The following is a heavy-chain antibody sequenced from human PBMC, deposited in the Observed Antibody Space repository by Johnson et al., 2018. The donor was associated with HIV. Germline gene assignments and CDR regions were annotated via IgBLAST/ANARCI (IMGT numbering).Heavy chain of an antibody. D-gene: IGHD1-26*01. CDR1: GFTLSAYW. J-gene: IGHJ3*02. Sequence: VQLVEYGGGLVQPGGSLKLSCAASGFTLSAYWMNWVRQASGKGLEWVGRVRTEAKNHATAYAASVTGRFSISRDNSKNTLYLQMNSLRAEDTAVYYCAKDQLVGATYAAFDIWGQGTMVTVSS. V-gene: IGHV3-73*01. CDR3: AKDQLVGATYAAFDI. CDR2: VRTEAKNHAT.